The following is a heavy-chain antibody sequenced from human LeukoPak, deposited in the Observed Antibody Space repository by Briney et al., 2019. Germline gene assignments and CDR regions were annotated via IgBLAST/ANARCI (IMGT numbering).Heavy chain of an antibody. Sequence: PGGSLRISCAASGFTFSRYWMQWVRQAPGKGLVWVSRMNSDGSSINYADSVKGRFTISRDNAKNTLYLQMNSLSAEDTAIYCARDHVLGWDYWGQGTLVTVSS. CDR1: GFTFSRYW. V-gene: IGHV3-74*01. CDR2: MNSDGSSI. J-gene: IGHJ4*02. CDR3: ARDHVLGWDY. D-gene: IGHD3-16*01.